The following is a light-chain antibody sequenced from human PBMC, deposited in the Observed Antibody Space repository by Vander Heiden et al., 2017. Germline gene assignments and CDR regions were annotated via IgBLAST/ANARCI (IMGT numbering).Light chain of an antibody. CDR1: QSVSSY. V-gene: IGKV3-11*01. J-gene: IGKJ1*01. Sequence: EIVLTQSPAILSLSPGERATLSCRASQSVSSYLAWYQQKPGQAPRLLIYDSSHRATGIPARFSGSGSGTDFTLTISSLEPEDFGVYYCQQRSNWQTFGQGTKLEIK. CDR3: QQRSNWQT. CDR2: DSS.